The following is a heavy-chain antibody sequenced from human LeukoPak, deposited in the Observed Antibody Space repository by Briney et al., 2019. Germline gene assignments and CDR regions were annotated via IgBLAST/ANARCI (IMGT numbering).Heavy chain of an antibody. J-gene: IGHJ4*02. CDR1: GFAFSARI. V-gene: IGHV3-23*05. Sequence: GGSLRVSCAASGFAFSARIMSWVRQAPGEGLEWVSSIGSGGSASGLYADSVKGRFTISRDNPRNTLYLEMNNLRADDTAVYYCAHMTGFDYWGQGALVSVSS. CDR2: IGSGGSASG. CDR3: AHMTGFDY.